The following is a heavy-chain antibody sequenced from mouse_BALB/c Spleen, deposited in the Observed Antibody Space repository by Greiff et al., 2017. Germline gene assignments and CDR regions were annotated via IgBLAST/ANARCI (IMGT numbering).Heavy chain of an antibody. CDR3: ARPYDYDVAWFAY. CDR1: GFTFSSFG. D-gene: IGHD2-4*01. CDR2: ISSGSSTI. V-gene: IGHV5-17*02. Sequence: EVMLVESGGGLVQPGGSRKLSCAASGFTFSSFGMHWVRQAPEKGLEWVAYISSGSSTIYYADTVKGRFTISRDNPKNTLFLQMTSLRSEDTAMYYCARPYDYDVAWFAYWGQGTLVTVSA. J-gene: IGHJ3*01.